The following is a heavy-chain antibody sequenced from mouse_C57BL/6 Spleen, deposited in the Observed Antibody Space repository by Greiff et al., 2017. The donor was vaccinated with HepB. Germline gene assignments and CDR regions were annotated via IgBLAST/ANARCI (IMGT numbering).Heavy chain of an antibody. Sequence: EVQLQQSGPELVKPGASVKMSCQASGYTFTDYNMHWVKQSHGKSLEWIGYINPNNGGTSYNQKFKGKATLTVNQSSSPAYMELRSMTSEDSAVYYCARSLLLLGYWGQGTAVTVSS. CDR3: ARSLLLLGY. J-gene: IGHJ4*01. CDR1: GYTFTDYN. V-gene: IGHV1-22*01. D-gene: IGHD1-1*01. CDR2: INPNNGGT.